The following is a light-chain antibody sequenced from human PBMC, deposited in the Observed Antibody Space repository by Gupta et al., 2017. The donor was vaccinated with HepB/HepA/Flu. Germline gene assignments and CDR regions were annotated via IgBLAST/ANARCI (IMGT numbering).Light chain of an antibody. J-gene: IGLJ3*02. Sequence: YDLPQPPSVSVSPGQTASITCSGDKLGDKYVCWYQQKPGQSPTLVIYQDSKRPSGIPERFSGSNSGAAATLTISGTQAMDEDYYYSQEWHSSSGVFGGGTKLTVL. V-gene: IGLV3-1*01. CDR3: QEWHSSSGV. CDR2: QDS. CDR1: KLGDKY.